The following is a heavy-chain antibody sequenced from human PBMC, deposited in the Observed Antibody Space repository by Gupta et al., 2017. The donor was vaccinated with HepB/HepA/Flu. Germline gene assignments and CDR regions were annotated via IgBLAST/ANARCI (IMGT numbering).Heavy chain of an antibody. D-gene: IGHD1-20*01. V-gene: IGHV3-7*01. CDR2: IKENGIDK. CDR1: GFSFSKYW. CDR3: ARNLTADC. Sequence: EVQLVESGGGLVQPVGSLRLSCDASGFSFSKYWMTWVRQAPGKGLEWVANIKENGIDKFYEDSVKGRFAISRDNAKNSLYLQMNGLRSEDTAVYHCARNLTADCWGQGTLVTVST. J-gene: IGHJ4*02.